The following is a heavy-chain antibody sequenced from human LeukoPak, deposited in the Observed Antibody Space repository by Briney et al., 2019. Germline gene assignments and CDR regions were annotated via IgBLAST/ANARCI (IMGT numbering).Heavy chain of an antibody. CDR3: ARGRYERYCSSTSCYTEYSSSGPRGRFFDY. D-gene: IGHD2-2*02. V-gene: IGHV4-34*01. Sequence: SETLSLTCAVYGGSFGGYYWSWIRQPPGKGLEWIGEINHSGSTNYNPSLKSRVTISVDTSKNQFSLKLSSVTAADTAVYYCARGRYERYCSSTSCYTEYSSSGPRGRFFDYWGQGTLVTVSS. CDR2: INHSGST. J-gene: IGHJ4*02. CDR1: GGSFGGYY.